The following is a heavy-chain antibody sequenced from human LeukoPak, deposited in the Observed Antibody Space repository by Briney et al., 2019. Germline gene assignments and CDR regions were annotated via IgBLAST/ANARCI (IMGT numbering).Heavy chain of an antibody. CDR1: GGSISGYY. V-gene: IGHV4-4*09. J-gene: IGHJ4*02. CDR2: IHSSGGT. CDR3: ARLGHYYDSSGY. Sequence: SETLSLTCTVSGGSISGYYWSWIRQPPETGLEWIGYIHSSGGTNCNPSLKSRVTILVDTSKNQFSLRLSSVTAADTAVYYCARLGHYYDSSGYWGQGTLVTVSS. D-gene: IGHD3-22*01.